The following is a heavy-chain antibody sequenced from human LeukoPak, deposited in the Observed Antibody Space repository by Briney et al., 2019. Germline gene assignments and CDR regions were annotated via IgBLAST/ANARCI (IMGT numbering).Heavy chain of an antibody. D-gene: IGHD5-18*01. V-gene: IGHV3-30*02. J-gene: IGHJ4*02. CDR1: GFTFSSYG. CDR3: ARDGGGYSYGYKLDY. CDR2: IRYDGSTK. Sequence: GGSLRLSCAASGFTFSSYGMHWVRQAPGKGLEWVAFIRYDGSTKYYADSVKGRFTISRDNSKNTLYLQMNSLRPEDTAVYYCARDGGGYSYGYKLDYWGQGTLVTVSS.